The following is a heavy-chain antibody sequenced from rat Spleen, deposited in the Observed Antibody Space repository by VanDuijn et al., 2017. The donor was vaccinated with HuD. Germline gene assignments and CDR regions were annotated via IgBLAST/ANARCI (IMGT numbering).Heavy chain of an antibody. D-gene: IGHD1-12*01. J-gene: IGHJ2*01. V-gene: IGHV5-31*01. Sequence: EVQLVESDGGLVQPGRSLELSCVASGFTFNDYWMTWIRQAPGKGLEWVSSISTDGGSTYYRDSVKGRFTVSRDNAKNTLYLQMDSLRSEDTANYYCTRQRGDGSYHGGLDYWGQGVMVTVSS. CDR1: GFTFNDYW. CDR3: TRQRGDGSYHGGLDY. CDR2: ISTDGGST.